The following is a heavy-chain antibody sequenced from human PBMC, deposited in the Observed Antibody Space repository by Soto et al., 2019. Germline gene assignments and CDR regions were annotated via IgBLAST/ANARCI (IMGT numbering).Heavy chain of an antibody. V-gene: IGHV4-59*01. CDR1: GGSISTYY. Sequence: TLALTCTASGGSISTYYWSWVRQPPGKGLEWIGYIYYSGSTSYNHSLKSRVTISVDTSKNQFSLKLRSVTAADTAVYYCAGDRSSGWDQGYGMDVWGKGTTGTGSS. CDR2: IYYSGST. J-gene: IGHJ6*04. CDR3: AGDRSSGWDQGYGMDV. D-gene: IGHD6-19*01.